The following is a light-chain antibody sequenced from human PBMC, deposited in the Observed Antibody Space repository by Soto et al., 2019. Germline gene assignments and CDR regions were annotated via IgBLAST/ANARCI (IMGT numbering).Light chain of an antibody. CDR2: KAS. CDR3: QQNDSVPRT. Sequence: DIQMTQSPSTLSGSVGDRVTITCRASQTISSWLAWYQQKPGKAPKLLIYKASTLKSGVPSRFSGSGSGTEFTLTISSLQPEDSATYYCQQNDSVPRTFGQGTKV. J-gene: IGKJ2*01. V-gene: IGKV1-5*03. CDR1: QTISSW.